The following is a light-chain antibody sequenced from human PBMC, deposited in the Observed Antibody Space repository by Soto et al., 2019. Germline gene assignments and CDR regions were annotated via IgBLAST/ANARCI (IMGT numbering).Light chain of an antibody. CDR3: SSFAGSNNFPYV. CDR1: SRYVGAYDY. V-gene: IGLV2-8*01. J-gene: IGLJ1*01. Sequence: QSGLHHPPFASGCPGRSVTIACTKTSRYVGAYDYVSWYQQHPGKAPKLMIYEINKRPSGVPDRFSGSKSGNTASLTVSGLQAEDEADYYCSSFAGSNNFPYVFGTGNKVNV. CDR2: EIN.